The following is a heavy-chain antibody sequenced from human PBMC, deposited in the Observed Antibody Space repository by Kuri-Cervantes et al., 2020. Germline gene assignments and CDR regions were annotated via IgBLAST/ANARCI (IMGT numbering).Heavy chain of an antibody. D-gene: IGHD3-10*01. Sequence: SETLSLTCTVSGGSISSYYWSWIRQPPGKGLEWIGYMYYSGSTNYNPSLKSRVAISVDTSKNQFSLKLTSETTADTAVYYCARVVGSGSYYPLYWGQGTLVTVSS. V-gene: IGHV4-59*01. CDR3: ARVVGSGSYYPLY. CDR1: GGSISSYY. CDR2: MYYSGST. J-gene: IGHJ4*02.